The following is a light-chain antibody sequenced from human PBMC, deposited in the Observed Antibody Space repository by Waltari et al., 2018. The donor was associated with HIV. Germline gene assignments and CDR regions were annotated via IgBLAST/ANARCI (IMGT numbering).Light chain of an antibody. CDR3: AAWDDSLSGVV. CDR1: SSNYGSNY. Sequence: QSVLTQPPSASGTPGQRVTISCSGSSSNYGSNYLYWYQQLPGTAPKHLIYRNNQPPSGVPDRFSGSKSGTSASLAISGLRSEDEADYYCAAWDDSLSGVVFGGGTKLTVL. J-gene: IGLJ2*01. CDR2: RNN. V-gene: IGLV1-47*01.